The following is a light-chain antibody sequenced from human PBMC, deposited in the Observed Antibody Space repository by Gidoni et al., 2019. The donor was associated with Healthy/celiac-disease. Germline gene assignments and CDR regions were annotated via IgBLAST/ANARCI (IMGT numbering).Light chain of an antibody. J-gene: IGKJ1*01. CDR1: QSISSW. CDR3: QQYNSYPWT. Sequence: IQLTQSPSTLSASVGDRVTITCRASQSISSWLAWYQQKPGKAPKPLIYKASSLESGVPSRFSGSGSGTEITLTISSLQPDDFATDYCQQYNSYPWTFGQGTKVEIK. CDR2: KAS. V-gene: IGKV1-5*03.